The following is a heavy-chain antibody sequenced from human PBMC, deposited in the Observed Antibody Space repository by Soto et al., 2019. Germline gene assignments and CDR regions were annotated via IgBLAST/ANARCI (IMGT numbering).Heavy chain of an antibody. CDR3: ARDKRSYYYYGMDV. Sequence: GASVKVSCKASGYTFTSYAMHWVRQAPGQRLEWMGWINAGNGNTKYSQKFQGRVTITRDTSASTAYMELSSLRSEDTAVYYCARDKRSYYYYGMDVWGQGTTVTVSS. CDR2: INAGNGNT. CDR1: GYTFTSYA. D-gene: IGHD6-25*01. V-gene: IGHV1-3*01. J-gene: IGHJ6*02.